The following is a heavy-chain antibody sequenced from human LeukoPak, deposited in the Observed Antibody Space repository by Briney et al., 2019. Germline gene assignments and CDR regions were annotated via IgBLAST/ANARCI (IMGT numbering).Heavy chain of an antibody. D-gene: IGHD5-24*01. Sequence: SETLSLTCAVYGGSFSGYYWSWIRQPPGKGLEWIGEINHSGSTNYDPSLKSRVTISVDTSKNQFSLKLSSVTAADTAVYYCARAKRQRWLQSEIFDYWGQGTLVTVSS. CDR2: INHSGST. CDR3: ARAKRQRWLQSEIFDY. V-gene: IGHV4-34*01. CDR1: GGSFSGYY. J-gene: IGHJ4*02.